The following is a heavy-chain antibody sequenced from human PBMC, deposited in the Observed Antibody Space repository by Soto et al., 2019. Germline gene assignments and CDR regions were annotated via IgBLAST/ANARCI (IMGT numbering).Heavy chain of an antibody. CDR3: ARDSPPDCSSTSCPRIPDEYYYYYYMDV. D-gene: IGHD2-2*01. J-gene: IGHJ6*03. Sequence: ASVKVSCKASGYTFTSYYMHWVRQAPGQGLEWMGIINPSGGSTSYAQKFQGRVTMTRDTSTSTVYMELSSLRSEDTAVYYCARDSPPDCSSTSCPRIPDEYYYYYYMDVWGKGTTVTVSS. CDR1: GYTFTSYY. CDR2: INPSGGST. V-gene: IGHV1-46*03.